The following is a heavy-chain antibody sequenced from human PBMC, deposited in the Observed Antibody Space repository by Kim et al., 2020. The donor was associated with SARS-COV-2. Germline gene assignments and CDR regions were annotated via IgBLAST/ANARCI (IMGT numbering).Heavy chain of an antibody. V-gene: IGHV1-18*01. CDR3: ARDLGIAVAGTVPGWFDP. CDR1: GYTFTSYG. J-gene: IGHJ5*02. Sequence: ASVKVSCKASGYTFTSYGISWVRQAPGQGLEWMGWISAYNGNTNYAQKLQGRVTMTTDTSTSTAYMELRSLRSDDTAVYYCARDLGIAVAGTVPGWFDPWGQGTLVTVSS. CDR2: ISAYNGNT. D-gene: IGHD6-19*01.